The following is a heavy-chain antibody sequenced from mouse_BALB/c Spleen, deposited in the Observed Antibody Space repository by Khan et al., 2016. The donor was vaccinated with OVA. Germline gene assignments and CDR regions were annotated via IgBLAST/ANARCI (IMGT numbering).Heavy chain of an antibody. Sequence: DVKLVESGGDLVKPGGSLKLSCAASGFTFSTYGMSWVRQTPDKRLEWVATVSTGGGYTSYPDSVKGRFTISRDNAKNTLYLQMSGLKSEDTAMFYCTRLAYYYDSEGFAYWGQGTLVTVSA. CDR2: VSTGGGYT. CDR1: GFTFSTYG. V-gene: IGHV5-6*02. CDR3: TRLAYYYDSEGFAY. D-gene: IGHD1-1*01. J-gene: IGHJ3*01.